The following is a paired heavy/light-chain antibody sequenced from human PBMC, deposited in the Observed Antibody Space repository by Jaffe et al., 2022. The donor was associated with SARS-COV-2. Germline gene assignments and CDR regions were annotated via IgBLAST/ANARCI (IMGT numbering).Light chain of an antibody. CDR1: QSVSSN. CDR3: QQYNNWPLT. V-gene: IGKV3-15*01. Sequence: EIVMTQSPATLSVSPGERVTLSCRASQSVSSNLAWYQQISGQAPRLLISGASTRATGIPVRFSGSGSGAEFTLTISSLQSEDFAVYYCQQYNNWPLTFGGGTKVEIK. J-gene: IGKJ4*01. CDR2: GAS.
Heavy chain of an antibody. D-gene: IGHD7-27*01. V-gene: IGHV3-23*01. J-gene: IGHJ4*02. CDR1: GLTFSSYG. Sequence: EVQLSDSGGGVVQPGGSLRLSCAASGLTFSSYGMSWVRQAPGKGLEWVSSIIGGGTGNTYSADSVKGRFTISRDNSKNTLYLQMNSLRVEDTAVYYCAKNPTWGTTWLFDSWGQGTLVTVSS. CDR2: IIGGGTGNT. CDR3: AKNPTWGTTWLFDS.